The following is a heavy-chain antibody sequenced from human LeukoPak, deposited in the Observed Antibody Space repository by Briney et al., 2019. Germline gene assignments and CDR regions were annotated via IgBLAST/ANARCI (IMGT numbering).Heavy chain of an antibody. CDR3: ARYCSSTSCRSFDY. J-gene: IGHJ4*02. V-gene: IGHV4-4*09. Sequence: SETLSPTCTVSGGSISSYYWSWIRQPPGKGLEWIGYIYTSGSTNYNPSLKSRVTISVDTSKNQFSLKLSSVTAADTAVYYCARYCSSTSCRSFDYWGQGTLVTVSS. D-gene: IGHD2-2*01. CDR1: GGSISSYY. CDR2: IYTSGST.